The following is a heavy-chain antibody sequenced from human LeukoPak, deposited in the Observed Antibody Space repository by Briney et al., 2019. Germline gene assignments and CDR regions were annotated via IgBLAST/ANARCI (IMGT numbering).Heavy chain of an antibody. J-gene: IGHJ4*02. CDR3: ARVLVGDDYGDFVFDY. CDR1: GFIFSKYA. D-gene: IGHD4-17*01. CDR2: ISGNGDST. V-gene: IGHV3-23*01. Sequence: GGSLRLSCAASGFIFSKYAMSWVRQAPGKGLEWVSAISGNGDSTYYADSVKGRFTISRDNSKNTLYLQINSLRAEDTAVFYCARVLVGDDYGDFVFDYWGQGTLVTVSS.